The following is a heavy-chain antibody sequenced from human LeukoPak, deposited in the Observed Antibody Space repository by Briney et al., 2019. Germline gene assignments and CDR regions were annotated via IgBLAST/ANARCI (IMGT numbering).Heavy chain of an antibody. CDR3: ARGLHDYGDYVDAFDI. J-gene: IGHJ3*02. CDR1: GFTFSSYA. D-gene: IGHD4-17*01. Sequence: GGSLRLSCAASGFTFSSYAMHWVRQAPGKGLEWVAVISYDGSNKYYADSVKGRFTISRDNSKNTLYLQMNSLRAEDTAVYYCARGLHDYGDYVDAFDIWGQGTMVTVSS. CDR2: ISYDGSNK. V-gene: IGHV3-30*04.